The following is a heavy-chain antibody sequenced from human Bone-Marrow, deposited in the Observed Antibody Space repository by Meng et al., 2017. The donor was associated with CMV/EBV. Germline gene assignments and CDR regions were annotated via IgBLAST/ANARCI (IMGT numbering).Heavy chain of an antibody. J-gene: IGHJ6*02. D-gene: IGHD3-3*01. CDR3: ARDESKDFWSGYPYYYYGMDV. V-gene: IGHV1-2*02. CDR1: GYTFTGYY. CDR2: INPNSGGT. Sequence: ASVKVSCKASGYTFTGYYMHWVRQAPGQGLEWMGWINPNSGGTNYAQKFQGRVTMTRDTSISTAYMELRSLRSDDTAVYYCARDESKDFWSGYPYYYYGMDVWGQGTTVTV.